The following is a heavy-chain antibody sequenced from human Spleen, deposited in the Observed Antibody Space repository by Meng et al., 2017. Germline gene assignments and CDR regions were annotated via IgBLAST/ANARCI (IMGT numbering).Heavy chain of an antibody. D-gene: IGHD4-11*01. CDR3: ARGPTTMAHDFDY. J-gene: IGHJ4*02. CDR2: INHSGST. V-gene: IGHV4-34*01. Sequence: QVSLQQWGARLLQPSETLARVAVVSGGSFCYYYWIWIRQPPGKGLEWIGEINHSGSTNYNPSLESRATISVDTYQNNLSLKLSSVTAADSAVYYCARGPTTMAHDFDYWGQRTLVTVSS. CDR1: GGSFCYYY.